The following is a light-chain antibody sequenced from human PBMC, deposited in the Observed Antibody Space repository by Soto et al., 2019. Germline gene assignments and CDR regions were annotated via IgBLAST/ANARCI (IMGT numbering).Light chain of an antibody. CDR3: QQYNSWPPLT. Sequence: EIVMTQSPATLSVSPGERATLSCRASQSISTNLAWYQQKPGQAPRLLISGASTRATGIPARFSGSGSGTEFTLTISSLKSEDFAVYYCQQYNSWPPLTFGGGTKVEIK. V-gene: IGKV3-15*01. CDR2: GAS. CDR1: QSISTN. J-gene: IGKJ4*01.